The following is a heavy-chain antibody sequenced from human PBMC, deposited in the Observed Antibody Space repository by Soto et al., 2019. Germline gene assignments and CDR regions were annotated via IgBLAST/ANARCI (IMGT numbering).Heavy chain of an antibody. Sequence: EVQLLESGGGLVQPGGSLRLSCAASGFTLSSYAMNWVRQAPGKGLEWVSTISAGAGSTFYADSVKGRFTISSDNSKTTLYLQMNSLRAEDTAVYSCANQYCDYWGQGTLLTVSS. J-gene: IGHJ4*02. CDR1: GFTLSSYA. CDR2: ISAGAGST. CDR3: ANQYCDY. V-gene: IGHV3-23*01.